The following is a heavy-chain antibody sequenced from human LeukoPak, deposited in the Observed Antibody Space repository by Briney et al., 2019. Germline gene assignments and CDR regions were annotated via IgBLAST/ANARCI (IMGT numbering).Heavy chain of an antibody. D-gene: IGHD5-12*01. J-gene: IGHJ3*01. Sequence: GGSLRLSCAASGFTFSSYAMTWVRQAPGKGLEWVSVISGSGGSTYYADSVKGRFTVSRDNAKNTLFLQMNSLRAEDTAVYFCARGGFSHGFDVWGQGTVVTVSS. CDR1: GFTFSSYA. CDR2: ISGSGGST. V-gene: IGHV3-23*01. CDR3: ARGGFSHGFDV.